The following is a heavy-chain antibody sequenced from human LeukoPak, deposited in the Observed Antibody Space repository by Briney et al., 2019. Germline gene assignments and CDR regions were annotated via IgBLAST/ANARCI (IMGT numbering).Heavy chain of an antibody. V-gene: IGHV3-7*01. CDR3: ARYSYGSGTSFDP. J-gene: IGHJ5*02. CDR1: RFTFSNYA. CDR2: IRKDGSEK. Sequence: GGSLRLSCTGSRFTFSNYAMSWVRQAPGKGLEWVANIRKDGSEKHYVDSVKGRFTISRDNAKNSLYLQMSSLRAEDTAVFYCARYSYGSGTSFDPWGQGTLVTVSS. D-gene: IGHD3-10*01.